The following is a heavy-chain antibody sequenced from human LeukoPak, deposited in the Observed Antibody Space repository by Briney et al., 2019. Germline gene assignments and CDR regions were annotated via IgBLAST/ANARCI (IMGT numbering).Heavy chain of an antibody. Sequence: PGMSLRLSCAASGFTFSGYGMHWVRHAPGKGLEWVAVISYDGSNKYYADSVKGRFTISRDNSKNTLYLQMNSLRAEDTAVYYCAKGRGDGYLSYWGQGTLVTVSS. J-gene: IGHJ4*02. D-gene: IGHD5-24*01. CDR2: ISYDGSNK. CDR1: GFTFSGYG. V-gene: IGHV3-30*18. CDR3: AKGRGDGYLSY.